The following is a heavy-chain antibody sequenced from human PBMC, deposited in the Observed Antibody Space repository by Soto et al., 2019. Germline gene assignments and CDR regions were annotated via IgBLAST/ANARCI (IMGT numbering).Heavy chain of an antibody. J-gene: IGHJ5*02. CDR1: GSSLRHGGYS. D-gene: IGHD1-7*01. CDR3: ARDGTSNPNYIDP. V-gene: IGHV4-31*03. Sequence: SETLSLTFTVSGSSLRHGGYSWSWLRQQPGKGLELIGYVYFAGTTYYNPSRKSRLSLSVETSKNQFSLKLTSVTAADTAVYYCARDGTSNPNYIDPWGPGTLVTVSS. CDR2: VYFAGTT.